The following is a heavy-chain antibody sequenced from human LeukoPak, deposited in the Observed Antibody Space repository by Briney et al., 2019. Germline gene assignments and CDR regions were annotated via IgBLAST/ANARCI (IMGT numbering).Heavy chain of an antibody. V-gene: IGHV3-48*01. Sequence: PGGSLRLSCAASGFTFSSYCMNWVRQAPGKGLEWVSYISSSSSTIYYADSVKGRFTISRDNAKNSLYLQMNSLRAEDTAVYYCARAGYCSSTSCSYYYYYYGMDVWGQGTTVTASS. D-gene: IGHD2-2*01. CDR2: ISSSSSTI. J-gene: IGHJ6*02. CDR1: GFTFSSYC. CDR3: ARAGYCSSTSCSYYYYYYGMDV.